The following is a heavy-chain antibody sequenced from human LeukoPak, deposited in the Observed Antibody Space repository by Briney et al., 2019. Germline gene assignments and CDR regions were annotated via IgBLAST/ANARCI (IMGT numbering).Heavy chain of an antibody. CDR2: ISAYNGNT. D-gene: IGHD5-18*01. J-gene: IGHJ4*02. CDR1: GGTFSSYA. Sequence: ASVKVSCKASGGTFSSYAISWVRQAPGQGLEWMGWISAYNGNTNYAQKLQGRVTMTTDTSTSTAYMELRSLRSDDTAVYYCARVSVELWWIDYWGQGTLVTVSS. V-gene: IGHV1-18*01. CDR3: ARVSVELWWIDY.